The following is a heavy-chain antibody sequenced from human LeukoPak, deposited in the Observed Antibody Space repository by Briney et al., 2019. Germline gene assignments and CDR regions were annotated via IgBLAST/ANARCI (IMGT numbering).Heavy chain of an antibody. CDR1: GGTFTSYA. J-gene: IGHJ4*02. CDR3: AREVCSGGSCYRPFDY. V-gene: IGHV1-69*04. Sequence: ASVTVSCKASGGTFTSYAISWVRQAPGQGLEWMGRIIPILGIANYAQKFQGRVTITADKSTSTAYMELSSLRSEDTAVYYCAREVCSGGSCYRPFDYWGQGTLVTVSS. CDR2: IIPILGIA. D-gene: IGHD2-15*01.